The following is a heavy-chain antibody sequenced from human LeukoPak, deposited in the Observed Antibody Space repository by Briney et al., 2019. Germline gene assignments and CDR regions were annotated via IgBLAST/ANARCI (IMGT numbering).Heavy chain of an antibody. D-gene: IGHD6-19*01. CDR2: ISYDGSNK. Sequence: GGSLRLSCAASGFTFSSYAMHWVRQAPGKGLEWVAVISYDGSNKYYADSVKGRFTISRDNSKNTLYLQMNSLRAEDTAAYYCARQRGSIAVAMGWFDPWGQGTLVTVSS. CDR3: ARQRGSIAVAMGWFDP. CDR1: GFTFSSYA. V-gene: IGHV3-30*04. J-gene: IGHJ5*02.